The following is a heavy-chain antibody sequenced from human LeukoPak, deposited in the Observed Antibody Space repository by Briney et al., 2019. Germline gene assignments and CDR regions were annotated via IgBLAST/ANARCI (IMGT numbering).Heavy chain of an antibody. CDR1: GGSITSYY. J-gene: IGHJ4*02. V-gene: IGHV4-59*01. CDR3: ATSLDMVIFDS. D-gene: IGHD3-10*01. Sequence: SETLSLTCVVSGGSITSYYWSWIRQSPGKGLEWIGKIYNSGSTNYNPSLKSRVTISVDTSKNQFSLKLSSVTAADTAVYYCATSLDMVIFDSWGQGTLVTVPS. CDR2: IYNSGST.